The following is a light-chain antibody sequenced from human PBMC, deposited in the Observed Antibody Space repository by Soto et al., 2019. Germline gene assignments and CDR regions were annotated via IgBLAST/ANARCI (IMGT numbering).Light chain of an antibody. CDR2: EVS. Sequence: QSVLTQPPSASGSLGQSVTISCTGSSSDIGTYDYVSWYQQHPGRAPKLIIFEVSKRPLGVPDRFSGSKSGNTASLIVSGLQPHDEAEYHCTSYTGDDFTFVFGTGTKLTVL. CDR1: SSDIGTYDY. CDR3: TSYTGDDFTFV. V-gene: IGLV2-8*01. J-gene: IGLJ1*01.